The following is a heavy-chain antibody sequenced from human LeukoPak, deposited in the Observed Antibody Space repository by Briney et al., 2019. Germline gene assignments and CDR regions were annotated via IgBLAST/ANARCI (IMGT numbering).Heavy chain of an antibody. V-gene: IGHV3-48*01. CDR1: GFTFSSYS. Sequence: GGSLRLSCAASGFTFSSYSMNWVRQAPGKGLEWVSYISSSSSTIYYADSVKGRFTISRDNAKNSLYLQMNSLRAEDTAVYYCARVLGPPAAAGTLPIFDYWGQGTLVTVSS. D-gene: IGHD6-13*01. CDR2: ISSSSSTI. J-gene: IGHJ4*02. CDR3: ARVLGPPAAAGTLPIFDY.